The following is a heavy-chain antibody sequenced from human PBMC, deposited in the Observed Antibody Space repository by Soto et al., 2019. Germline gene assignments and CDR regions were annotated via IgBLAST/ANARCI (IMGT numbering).Heavy chain of an antibody. D-gene: IGHD1-7*01. J-gene: IGHJ6*02. Sequence: GGSLRLSCAASGFTFSSYAMSWVRQAPGKGLEWVSAISGSGGSTYYADSVKGRFTISRDNSKNTLYLQMNSLRAEDTAVYYCAKTGKLELLHYYYYGMDVWGQGTTVTVSS. CDR1: GFTFSSYA. CDR3: AKTGKLELLHYYYYGMDV. V-gene: IGHV3-23*01. CDR2: ISGSGGST.